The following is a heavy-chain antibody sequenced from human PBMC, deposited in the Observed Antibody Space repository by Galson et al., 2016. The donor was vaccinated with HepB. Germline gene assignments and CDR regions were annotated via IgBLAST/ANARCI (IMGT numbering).Heavy chain of an antibody. V-gene: IGHV3-72*01. CDR3: ASSKRGSVTYYYYYGMDV. Sequence: SLRLSCAASGFTFSDHYMDWVRQAPGKGLEWVGRTRNKANSYTTEYAASVQGRFTISRDDSKNSLYLQMNSLKTEDTAVYYCASSKRGSVTYYYYYGMDVWGQGTTVTVSS. J-gene: IGHJ6*02. CDR2: TRNKANSYTT. D-gene: IGHD2-21*02. CDR1: GFTFSDHY.